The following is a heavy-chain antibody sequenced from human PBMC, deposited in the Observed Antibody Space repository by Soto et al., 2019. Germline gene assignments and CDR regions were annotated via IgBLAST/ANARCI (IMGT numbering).Heavy chain of an antibody. J-gene: IGHJ4*02. D-gene: IGHD3-10*01. CDR1: GFTSSSYA. V-gene: IGHV3-23*01. Sequence: GGSLRLSCVASGFTSSSYALTWVRQAPGKGLEWVSTISDSGSKTNYADSVKGRFTISRDNSKNTLYLQMNSLRAEDTAVYYCATGLLWFGELSPFDYWGQGALVTVSS. CDR2: ISDSGSKT. CDR3: ATGLLWFGELSPFDY.